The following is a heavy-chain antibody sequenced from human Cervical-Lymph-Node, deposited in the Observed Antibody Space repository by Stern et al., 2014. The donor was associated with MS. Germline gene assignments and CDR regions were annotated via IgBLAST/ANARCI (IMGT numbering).Heavy chain of an antibody. CDR3: ASGYYDSSGYFHY. CDR1: GGSISSGSYY. Sequence: QVQLQESGPGLVKPSQTLSLTCTVSGGSISSGSYYWSWIRQPAGKGLEWIGRIYTSGSTNYNPSLKSRVTISVDTSKNQFSLKLSSVTAADTAVYYCASGYYDSSGYFHYWGQGTLVTVSS. V-gene: IGHV4-61*02. CDR2: IYTSGST. D-gene: IGHD3-22*01. J-gene: IGHJ4*02.